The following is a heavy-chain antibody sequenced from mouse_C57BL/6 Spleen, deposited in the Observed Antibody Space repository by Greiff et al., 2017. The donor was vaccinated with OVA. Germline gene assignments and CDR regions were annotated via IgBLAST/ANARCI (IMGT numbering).Heavy chain of an antibody. CDR1: GYAFSSYW. D-gene: IGHD2-4*01. CDR3: ARSDDYGGYFDV. CDR2: IYPGDGDT. V-gene: IGHV1-80*01. Sequence: QVQLQQSGAELVKPGASVKISCKASGYAFSSYWMNWVKQRPGKGLEWIGQIYPGDGDTNYNGKFKGKATLTADKSSSTAYMQLSSLTSEDSAVYFCARSDDYGGYFDVWGTGTTVTVSS. J-gene: IGHJ1*03.